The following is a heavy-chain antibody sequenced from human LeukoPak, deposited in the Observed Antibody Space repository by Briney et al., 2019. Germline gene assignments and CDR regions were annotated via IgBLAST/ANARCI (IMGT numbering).Heavy chain of an antibody. CDR2: IYSSGAT. J-gene: IGHJ4*02. D-gene: IGHD1/OR15-1a*01. Sequence: GGSLRLSCAVSGFTVSDNYMSWVRQAPGKGLEWVSIIYSSGATYYADSVKGRFTVPRDNSKNTLFLQMNSLRGEDTAVYYCARDEQGNGSFDYWGQGTLVTVSS. CDR1: GFTVSDNY. CDR3: ARDEQGNGSFDY. V-gene: IGHV3-66*03.